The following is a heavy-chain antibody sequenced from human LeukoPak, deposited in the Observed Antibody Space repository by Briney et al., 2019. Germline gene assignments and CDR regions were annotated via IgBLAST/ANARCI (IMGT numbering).Heavy chain of an antibody. Sequence: GRSLRLSCAASGFTFSSYAMHWVRQAPGKGLEWVAVISYDGSNKYYADSVKGRFTISRDNSKNTVYLQMNSLRAEDTAMYYCAKGAGGSYGLYYFDYWGQGTLLTVSS. CDR2: ISYDGSNK. D-gene: IGHD3-10*01. CDR1: GFTFSSYA. V-gene: IGHV3-30*04. J-gene: IGHJ4*02. CDR3: AKGAGGSYGLYYFDY.